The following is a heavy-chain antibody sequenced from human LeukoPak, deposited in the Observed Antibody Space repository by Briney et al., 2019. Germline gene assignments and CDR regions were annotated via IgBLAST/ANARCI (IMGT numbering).Heavy chain of an antibody. J-gene: IGHJ4*02. D-gene: IGHD1-26*01. Sequence: GGSLRLSRAASGFTFDDYGFSWVRHAPGKGLEWVCDLNYNGGGTGYADSVEGRFTVSRDNAKNILYLQMNSLTADDTAFYYCAREKIGGSLDYWGQGTLVTVSS. V-gene: IGHV3-20*04. CDR3: AREKIGGSLDY. CDR1: GFTFDDYG. CDR2: LNYNGGGT.